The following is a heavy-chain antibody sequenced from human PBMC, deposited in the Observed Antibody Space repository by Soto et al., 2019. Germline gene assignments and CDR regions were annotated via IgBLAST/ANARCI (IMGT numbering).Heavy chain of an antibody. Sequence: EVQLLESGGGLVQPGGSLRLSCAASGFMFGGYLRGWVRQAPGKGLEWVSGVSGSGSRTYYADSVKGRFSISRDNSRNTLYLQLNSLRAEDTAVYYCAVLTTVTDADYWGQGTLVTVPS. V-gene: IGHV3-23*01. D-gene: IGHD4-17*01. CDR2: VSGSGSRT. CDR3: AVLTTVTDADY. J-gene: IGHJ4*02. CDR1: GFMFGGYL.